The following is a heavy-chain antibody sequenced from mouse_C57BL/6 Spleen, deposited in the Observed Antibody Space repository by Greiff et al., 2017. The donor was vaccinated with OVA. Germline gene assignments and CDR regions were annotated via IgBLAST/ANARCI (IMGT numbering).Heavy chain of an antibody. J-gene: IGHJ4*01. V-gene: IGHV3-6*01. CDR1: GYSITSGYY. D-gene: IGHD4-1*01. CDR3: ARRLGQGAMDY. Sequence: EVQLQQSGPGLVKPSQSLSLTCSVTGYSITSGYYWNWIRQFPGNKLEWMGYISYDGSNNYNPSLKNRISITRDTSKNQFFLKLNSVTTEDTATYYCARRLGQGAMDYWGQGTSVTVSS. CDR2: ISYDGSN.